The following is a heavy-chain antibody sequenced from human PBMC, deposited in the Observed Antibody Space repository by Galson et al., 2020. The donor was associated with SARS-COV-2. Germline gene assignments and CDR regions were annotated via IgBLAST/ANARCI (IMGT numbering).Heavy chain of an antibody. J-gene: IGHJ5*02. CDR3: ARGQKQYNNLMWFDP. Sequence: SETLSLTCTVSGGSISSGGYYWSWIRQHPGKGLEWIGYIYYSGSTYYNPSLMSRVTISVDTSKNQFSLKMSSVTAADTAVYYCARGQKQYNNLMWFDPWGQGTLVTVSS. CDR2: IYYSGST. V-gene: IGHV4-31*03. D-gene: IGHD2-8*01. CDR1: GGSISSGGYY.